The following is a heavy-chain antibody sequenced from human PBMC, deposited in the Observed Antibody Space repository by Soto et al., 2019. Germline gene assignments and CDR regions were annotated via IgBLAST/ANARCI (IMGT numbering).Heavy chain of an antibody. D-gene: IGHD2-21*02. CDR3: AYYGGNGWVDY. Sequence: EVQLVESGGGLVQPGGSLRLSCTASGFSVNMNYMSWVRQAPGKGLEWVSVLHGDGSTYCADSVKGRFTISRDNSKNTVDLQMKSLRAEDTAVYYCAYYGGNGWVDYWGQGTLVTVSS. V-gene: IGHV3-66*01. CDR2: LHGDGST. CDR1: GFSVNMNY. J-gene: IGHJ4*02.